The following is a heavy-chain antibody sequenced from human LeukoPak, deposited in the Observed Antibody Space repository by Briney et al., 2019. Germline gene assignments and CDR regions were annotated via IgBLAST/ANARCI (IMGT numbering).Heavy chain of an antibody. J-gene: IGHJ4*02. Sequence: GGSLRLSCAASGFTFSSYSMNWVRQAPGKGLEWVSSISSSSSYIYYADSVKGRFTISRDNAKNSPYLQMNSLRAEDTAVYYCARDDPPGIAAAGTPGTDYWGQGTLVTVSS. CDR3: ARDDPPGIAAAGTPGTDY. CDR1: GFTFSSYS. V-gene: IGHV3-21*01. D-gene: IGHD6-13*01. CDR2: ISSSSSYI.